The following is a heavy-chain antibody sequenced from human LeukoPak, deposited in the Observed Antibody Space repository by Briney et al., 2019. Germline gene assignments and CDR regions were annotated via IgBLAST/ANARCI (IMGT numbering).Heavy chain of an antibody. CDR1: GGSIRSYY. Sequence: SETLSLTCTVSGGSIRSYYWSWIRQPPGQGLEWIGYIYYSGSTNYNPSLKSRVTISVDTSKNQFSLKLSSVTAADTAVYYCARDSSGWTWFDPWGQGTLVTVSS. J-gene: IGHJ5*02. V-gene: IGHV4-59*01. CDR2: IYYSGST. D-gene: IGHD6-19*01. CDR3: ARDSSGWTWFDP.